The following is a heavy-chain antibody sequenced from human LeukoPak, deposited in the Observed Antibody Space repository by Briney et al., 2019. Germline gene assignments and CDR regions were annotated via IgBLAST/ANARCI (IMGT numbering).Heavy chain of an antibody. D-gene: IGHD3-10*01. Sequence: SETLSLTCAVYGGSFSGYYWSWIRQPPGKGLEWIGEINHSGSTKYNPSLKSRVTISVDTSKNQFSLKLSSVTAADTAVYYCARDKYYGSGNYGKYNWFDPWGQGALVTVSS. CDR2: INHSGST. J-gene: IGHJ5*02. V-gene: IGHV4-34*01. CDR3: ARDKYYGSGNYGKYNWFDP. CDR1: GGSFSGYY.